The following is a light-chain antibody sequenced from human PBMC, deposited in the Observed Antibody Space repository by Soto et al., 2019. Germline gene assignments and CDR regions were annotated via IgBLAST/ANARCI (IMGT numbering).Light chain of an antibody. CDR2: GAS. Sequence: VLTQSPGTLSLSPGARATLSCRASQSLSSSFLAWYQRKPGLAPRLLLYGASNRATGIPVRFSGSQSGTDFTLSISRLEPEDFAVYFCRQYASPLYTFGQGTKLEVK. CDR1: QSLSSSF. V-gene: IGKV3-20*01. CDR3: RQYASPLYT. J-gene: IGKJ2*01.